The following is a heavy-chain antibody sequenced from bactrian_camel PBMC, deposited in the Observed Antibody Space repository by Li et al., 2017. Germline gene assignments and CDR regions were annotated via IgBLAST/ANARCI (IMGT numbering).Heavy chain of an antibody. Sequence: QLVESGGGSAQAGGSLTLSCAVSGVTYSRVCMGWFRQAPGKEREGVAVIIARDGSTYYADSVKGRFTISQDNAKDAVYLQIDSLKIEDTAVYYCSRDWASFGLWGQGTQVTVS. V-gene: IGHV3S1*01. D-gene: IGHD1*01. CDR3: SRDWASFGL. CDR1: GVTYSRVC. J-gene: IGHJ6*01. CDR2: IIARDGST.